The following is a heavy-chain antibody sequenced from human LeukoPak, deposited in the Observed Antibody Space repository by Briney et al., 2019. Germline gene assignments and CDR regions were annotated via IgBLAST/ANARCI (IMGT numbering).Heavy chain of an antibody. CDR1: GFTFRSHA. D-gene: IGHD7-27*01. CDR3: ARGGLPGGFDY. V-gene: IGHV3-30*04. Sequence: GGSLRLSCAASGFTFRSHAMHWVRQAPGKGLEWVAATSYDGDNKYYADSVTGRFTISRDGAKNTLFLQMNSLRDDDTAMYYCARGGLPGGFDYWGQGILVTVSS. CDR2: TSYDGDNK. J-gene: IGHJ4*02.